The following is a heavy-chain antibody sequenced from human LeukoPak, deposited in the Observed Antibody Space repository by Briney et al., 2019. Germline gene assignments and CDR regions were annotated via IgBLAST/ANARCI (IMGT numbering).Heavy chain of an antibody. CDR3: TTVSPEGYYYGSSGYSKDGY. J-gene: IGHJ4*02. D-gene: IGHD3-22*01. Sequence: GGSLRLSCAASGFTFSNAWMSWVRQAPGKGLEWVGRIKSKTDGGTTDYAAPVKGRFTISRDDSKNTLYLQMNSLKTEDTAVYYCTTVSPEGYYYGSSGYSKDGYWGQGTLVTVSS. CDR2: IKSKTDGGTT. V-gene: IGHV3-15*01. CDR1: GFTFSNAW.